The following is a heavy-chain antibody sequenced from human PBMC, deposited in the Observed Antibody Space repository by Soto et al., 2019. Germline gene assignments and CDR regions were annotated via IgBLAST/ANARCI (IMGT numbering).Heavy chain of an antibody. CDR1: GGSFSGYY. V-gene: IGHV4-34*01. J-gene: IGHJ6*03. D-gene: IGHD2-15*01. Sequence: PSETLSLTCAVYGGSFSGYYWSWIRQPPGKGLEWIGEINHSGSTNYNPSLKSRVTISVDTSKNQFSLKLSSVTAADTAVYYCARGNIVVVAAPYYMDVWGKGTTVTVSS. CDR3: ARGNIVVVAAPYYMDV. CDR2: INHSGST.